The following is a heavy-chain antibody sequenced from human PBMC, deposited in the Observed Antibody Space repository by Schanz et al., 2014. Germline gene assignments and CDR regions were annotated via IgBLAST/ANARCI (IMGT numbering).Heavy chain of an antibody. V-gene: IGHV3-33*01. CDR1: GFSLNTYG. J-gene: IGHJ4*02. D-gene: IGHD4-17*01. CDR2: IWNNGVTK. CDR3: ARPRFDYGEVDY. Sequence: VQLLDSGGGLVQPGGSLRLSCSVSGFSLNTYGIHWFRQPAGKGLEWVAVIWNNGVTKYYADSVRGRFTISRDRFQNTLYLRMSSLRAEDTAVYYCARPRFDYGEVDYWGQGTLVTVSS.